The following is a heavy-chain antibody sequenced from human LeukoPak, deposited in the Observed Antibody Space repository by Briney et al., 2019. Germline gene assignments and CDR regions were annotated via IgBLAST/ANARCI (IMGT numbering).Heavy chain of an antibody. CDR1: GDSVSSNSVA. Sequence: SQTLSLTRAISGDSVSSNSVAWNWIRQSPSRGLEWLGRTYYRSKWYNDYAVSVKGRITINPDTSKNQFSLQLNSVTPEDTALYYCVRDWQGFYFQYWGQGTQVTVSS. V-gene: IGHV6-1*01. J-gene: IGHJ4*02. CDR3: VRDWQGFYFQY. CDR2: TYYRSKWYN.